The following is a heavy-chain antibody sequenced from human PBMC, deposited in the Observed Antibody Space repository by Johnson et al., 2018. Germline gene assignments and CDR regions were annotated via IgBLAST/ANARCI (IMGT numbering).Heavy chain of an antibody. V-gene: IGHV3-53*01. CDR3: AKSSWDY. CDR2: IHSYGST. Sequence: VQLVESGGGLIQPGGSLRLSCAASGLTVTRNYMSWVRQAPGKGLEWVSVIHSYGSTFYADSVKGRFTISRDNSKNTLYLQMNRLGTEDPAVYYCAKSSWDYWGKGTLVTV. CDR1: GLTVTRNY. D-gene: IGHD6-13*01. J-gene: IGHJ4*02.